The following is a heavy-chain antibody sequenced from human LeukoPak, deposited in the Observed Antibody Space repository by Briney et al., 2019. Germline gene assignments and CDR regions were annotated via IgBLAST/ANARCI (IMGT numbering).Heavy chain of an antibody. CDR2: ISGSGGST. CDR1: GFTFSSYA. V-gene: IGHV3-23*01. D-gene: IGHD5-12*01. CDR3: ANGPYSGYESDAFDI. Sequence: GGSLRLSCAASGFTFSSYAMSWVRQAPGKGLEWVSAISGSGGSTYYADSVKGRFTISRDNSKNTLYLQMNSLRAEDTAVYYCANGPYSGYESDAFDIWGQGTMVTVSS. J-gene: IGHJ3*02.